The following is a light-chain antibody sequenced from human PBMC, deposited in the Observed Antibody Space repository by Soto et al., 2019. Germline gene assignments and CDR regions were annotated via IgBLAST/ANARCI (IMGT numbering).Light chain of an antibody. CDR3: QQYGNAPFT. V-gene: IGKV3-20*01. CDR2: GAS. J-gene: IGKJ3*01. CDR1: QSVSSSY. Sequence: EIVLTQSPGTLSFSPGERATLTCRASQSVSSSYLAWFQQKPGQAPRLLIYGASSRATGIPDRFSGSGTGIDFTLTISRLEPEDIAVYYCQQYGNAPFTFGPGTKVDIK.